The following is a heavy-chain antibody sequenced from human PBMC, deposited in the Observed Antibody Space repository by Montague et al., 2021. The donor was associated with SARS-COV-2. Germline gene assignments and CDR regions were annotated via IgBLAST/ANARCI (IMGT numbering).Heavy chain of an antibody. Sequence: SETLSLTCAVSGDSISSNNWWNWVRQAPGKGLEWIGETYHGGSTNYNPSLKSRVTISVDKTKNQLYLKMRSMTAADTAVYYCARDLRQWLADYYYYGLDVWGQGTTVTVSS. J-gene: IGHJ6*02. CDR1: GDSISSNNW. CDR3: ARDLRQWLADYYYYGLDV. CDR2: TYHGGST. V-gene: IGHV4-4*02. D-gene: IGHD6-19*01.